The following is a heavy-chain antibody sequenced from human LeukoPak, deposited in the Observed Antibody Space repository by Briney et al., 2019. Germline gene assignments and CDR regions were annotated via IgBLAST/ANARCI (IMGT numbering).Heavy chain of an antibody. J-gene: IGHJ3*02. D-gene: IGHD3-22*01. Sequence: SETLSLTCTVSGGSISSYYWSWIRQPPGKGLEWIGYIYTSGSTNYNPSLKSRVTISVDTSKNQFSLKLSSVTAADTAVYYCARYPTYYYDSSGYYRRCDAFDIWGQGTMVTVSS. V-gene: IGHV4-4*09. CDR2: IYTSGST. CDR1: GGSISSYY. CDR3: ARYPTYYYDSSGYYRRCDAFDI.